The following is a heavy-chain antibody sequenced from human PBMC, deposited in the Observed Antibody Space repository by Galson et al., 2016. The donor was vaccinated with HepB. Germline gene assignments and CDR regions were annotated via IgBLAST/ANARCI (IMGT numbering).Heavy chain of an antibody. J-gene: IGHJ6*02. CDR3: ARGVYYGSGTYYHYYYGMDV. CDR1: DGPFNGYY. D-gene: IGHD3-10*01. V-gene: IGHV4-34*01. CDR2: INHSGRT. Sequence: LSLTCVIYDGPFNGYYWTWIRQSPETGLEWIGEINHSGRTNDNPSLRSRVSISADRSKNEFYLKLSSVTAADTAVYYCARGVYYGSGTYYHYYYGMDVWGQGTTVTVSS.